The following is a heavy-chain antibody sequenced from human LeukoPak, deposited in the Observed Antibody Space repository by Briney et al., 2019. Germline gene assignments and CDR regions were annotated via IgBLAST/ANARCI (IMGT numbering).Heavy chain of an antibody. V-gene: IGHV4-61*02. CDR2: IYTSGST. Sequence: SETLSLTYTVSGGSISSGSYYWSWIRQPAGKGLEWIGRIYTSGSTNYNPSLKSRVTISVDTSKNQFSLKLSSVTAADTAVYYCARVPRRVGATKYYFDYWGQGTLVTVSS. J-gene: IGHJ4*02. CDR1: GGSISSGSYY. D-gene: IGHD1-26*01. CDR3: ARVPRRVGATKYYFDY.